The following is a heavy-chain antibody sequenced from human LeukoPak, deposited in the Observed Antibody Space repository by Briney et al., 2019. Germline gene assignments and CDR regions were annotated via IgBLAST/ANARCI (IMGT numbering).Heavy chain of an antibody. CDR3: TTGRDGYNPYYYYYGMDV. CDR1: GFTFSNAW. CDR2: IKSKTDGGTT. Sequence: GGSLRLSCAASGFTFSNAWMSWVRQAPGKGLEWGGRIKSKTDGGTTDYAAPVKGRFTISRDDSKNTLYLQMNSLKTEDTAVYYCTTGRDGYNPYYYYYGMDVWGQGTTVTVSS. V-gene: IGHV3-15*01. D-gene: IGHD5-24*01. J-gene: IGHJ6*02.